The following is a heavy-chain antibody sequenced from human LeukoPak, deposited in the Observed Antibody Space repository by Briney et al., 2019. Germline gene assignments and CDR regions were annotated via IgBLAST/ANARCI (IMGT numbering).Heavy chain of an antibody. CDR2: LYIGGNT. J-gene: IGHJ4*02. D-gene: IGHD5-18*01. CDR3: MTAAGYNFGQY. CDR1: GFTVNNNY. V-gene: IGHV3-53*01. Sequence: GGSLRLSCAASGFTVNNNYMNWVRQAPGKGLEWVSALYIGGNTYYADSVRGRFTISRDNSKNTLYLQMNSLRAEDTAIYYCMTAAGYNFGQYWGQGTLVTVSS.